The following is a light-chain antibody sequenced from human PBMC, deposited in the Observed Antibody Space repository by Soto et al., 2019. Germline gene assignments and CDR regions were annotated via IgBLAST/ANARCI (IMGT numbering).Light chain of an antibody. J-gene: IGKJ5*01. Sequence: EIVMTQSPATLSVSPGERVTLSCRASHSVSSNLAWYQQKPGQAPRLLIYGASTRPTGIPDRFSGSGSGTDFTLTISRLEPEDFAVYYCQQYGSSLTFGQGTRLEIK. V-gene: IGKV3-20*01. CDR1: HSVSSN. CDR3: QQYGSSLT. CDR2: GAS.